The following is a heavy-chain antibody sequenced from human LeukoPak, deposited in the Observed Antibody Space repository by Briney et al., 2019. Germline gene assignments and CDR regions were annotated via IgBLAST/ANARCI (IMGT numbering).Heavy chain of an antibody. CDR3: ARLYGDWFDP. J-gene: IGHJ5*02. D-gene: IGHD4-17*01. Sequence: GGSLRLSCAASGFTFTNYNMNWLPQAPGKGLEWISYISGGSGTIYYADSARGRFTVSRDNAKDSLWLQMDSLRVEDTAVYFCARLYGDWFDPWGPGTLVTVSS. CDR1: GFTFTNYN. V-gene: IGHV3-48*01. CDR2: ISGGSGTI.